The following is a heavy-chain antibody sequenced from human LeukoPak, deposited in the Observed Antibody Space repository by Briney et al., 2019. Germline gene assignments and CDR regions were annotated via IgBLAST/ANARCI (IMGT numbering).Heavy chain of an antibody. CDR2: IYYSGST. J-gene: IGHJ4*02. D-gene: IGHD6-6*01. CDR1: GGSISGYH. V-gene: IGHV4-59*06. CDR3: ARGSEAARGGDDY. Sequence: PSETLSLTCTVSGGSISGYHWSWIRQPPGKGLEWIGYIYYSGSTYYNPSLKSRVTISVDTSKNQFSLKLSSVTAADTAVYYCARGSEAARGGDDYWGQGTLVTVSS.